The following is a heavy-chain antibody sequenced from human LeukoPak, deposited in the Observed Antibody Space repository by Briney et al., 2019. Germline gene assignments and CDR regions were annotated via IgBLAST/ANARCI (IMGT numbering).Heavy chain of an antibody. CDR3: ARVVSVRSSSNWYGVFDY. CDR2: INHSGST. Sequence: SETLSLTCAVYGGSFSGYYWTWIRQPPGKGLEWIGEINHSGSTNHNPSLKSRVTVSVDTSKNQFSLKLSSVTAADTAAYYCARVVSVRSSSNWYGVFDYWGQGALVTVSS. J-gene: IGHJ4*02. D-gene: IGHD6-13*01. V-gene: IGHV4-34*01. CDR1: GGSFSGYY.